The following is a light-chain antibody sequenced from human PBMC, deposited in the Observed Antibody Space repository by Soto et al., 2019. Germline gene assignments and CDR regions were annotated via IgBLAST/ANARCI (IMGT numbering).Light chain of an antibody. CDR1: SSDVGGYNY. CDR3: SSYTLDSALYV. J-gene: IGLJ1*01. V-gene: IGLV2-14*01. CDR2: EVS. Sequence: QSALTQPASVSGSPGKSITISGTGTSSDVGGYNYVSWYQQYSGKAPKLLIYEVSNRPSGVSNRFSCYNSGNTASLTISGLQAEDEAAYYCSSYTLDSALYVFGTGTKLTVL.